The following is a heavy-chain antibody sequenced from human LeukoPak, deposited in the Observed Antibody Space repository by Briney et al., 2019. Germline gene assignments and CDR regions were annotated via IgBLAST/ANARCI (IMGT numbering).Heavy chain of an antibody. D-gene: IGHD2-15*01. CDR1: GHTFTSYA. CDR2: ISAYNGNT. Sequence: ASVKVSCKASGHTFTSYAMNWVRRAPGQGLEWMGWISAYNGNTNYAQKLQGRVTMTTDTSTSTAYMELRSLRSDDTAVYYCARTSVAASYWGQGTLVTVSS. J-gene: IGHJ4*02. V-gene: IGHV1-18*01. CDR3: ARTSVAASY.